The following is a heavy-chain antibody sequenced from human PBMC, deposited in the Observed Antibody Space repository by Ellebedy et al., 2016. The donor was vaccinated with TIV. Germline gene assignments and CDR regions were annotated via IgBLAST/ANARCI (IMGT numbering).Heavy chain of an antibody. CDR3: ASGVVVPAAITPGPPDY. D-gene: IGHD2-2*01. J-gene: IGHJ4*02. Sequence: SETLSLXCAVYGGSFSGYYWSWIRQPPGKGLEWIGEINHSGSTNYNPSLKSRVTISVDTSRNQFSLKLSSVTAADTAVYYCASGVVVPAAITPGPPDYWGQGTLVTVSS. CDR2: INHSGST. CDR1: GGSFSGYY. V-gene: IGHV4-34*01.